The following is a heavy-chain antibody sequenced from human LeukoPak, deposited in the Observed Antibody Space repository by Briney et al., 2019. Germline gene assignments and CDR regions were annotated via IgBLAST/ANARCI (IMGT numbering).Heavy chain of an antibody. CDR2: ISSSSSYI. V-gene: IGHV3-21*01. J-gene: IGHJ3*02. CDR3: AREVTTPSPGAFDI. Sequence: KPGGSLRLSCAASGFTFSSYSMNWVRQAPGKGLEWVSSISSSSSYIYYADSVKGRLTISRDNAKNSLYLQMNSLRAEDTAVYYCAREVTTPSPGAFDIWGQGTMVTVSS. D-gene: IGHD1-14*01. CDR1: GFTFSSYS.